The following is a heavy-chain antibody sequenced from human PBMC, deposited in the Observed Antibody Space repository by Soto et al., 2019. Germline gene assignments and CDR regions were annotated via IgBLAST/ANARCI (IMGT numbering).Heavy chain of an antibody. V-gene: IGHV1-46*03. D-gene: IGHD3-10*01. CDR1: GYTFTSYY. CDR3: ASLMVRGVIGYYYYGMDV. CDR2: INPSGGST. Sequence: ASVKVSCKASGYTFTSYYMHWVRQAPGQGLEWMGIINPSGGSTSYAQKFQGRVTMTRDTSTSTVYMELSSLRSEDTAVYYCASLMVRGVIGYYYYGMDVWGQGTTVTVSS. J-gene: IGHJ6*02.